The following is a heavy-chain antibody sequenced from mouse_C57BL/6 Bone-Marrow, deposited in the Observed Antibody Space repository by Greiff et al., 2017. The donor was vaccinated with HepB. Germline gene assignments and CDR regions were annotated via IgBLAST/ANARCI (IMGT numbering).Heavy chain of an antibody. CDR3: ARVALGLDY. J-gene: IGHJ2*01. CDR1: GFTFSSYA. D-gene: IGHD4-1*01. V-gene: IGHV5-4*03. Sequence: EVKLVESGGGLVKPGGSLKLSCAASGFTFSSYAMSWVRQTPEKRLEWVATISDGGSYTYYPDNVKGRFTISRDNAKNNLYLQMSHLKSEDTAMYYCARVALGLDYWGQGTTLTVSS. CDR2: ISDGGSYT.